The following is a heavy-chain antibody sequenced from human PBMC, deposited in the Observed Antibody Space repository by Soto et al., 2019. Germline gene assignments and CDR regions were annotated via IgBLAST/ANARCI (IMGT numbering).Heavy chain of an antibody. V-gene: IGHV3-23*01. Sequence: PVGSLRLSCAASGFTFSSYAMSWVRQAPGKGLEWVSAISGSGGSTYYADSVKGRFTISRDNSKNTLYLQMNSLRAEDTAVYYCAKGDTAMGTFDYWGQGTLVTVSS. CDR2: ISGSGGST. CDR3: AKGDTAMGTFDY. CDR1: GFTFSSYA. J-gene: IGHJ4*02. D-gene: IGHD5-18*01.